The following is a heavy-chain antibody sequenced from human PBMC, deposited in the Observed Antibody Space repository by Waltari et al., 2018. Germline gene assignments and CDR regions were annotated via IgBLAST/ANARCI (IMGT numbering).Heavy chain of an antibody. J-gene: IGHJ4*02. V-gene: IGHV3-7*01. CDR2: IKPDGSEK. Sequence: EVQLVESGGGLVQPGGSLRLSCVVSGINFSNYWMNWVRQAAGKGLGSVSNIKPDGSEKYYVDSVKGRLTIARDNAKNSLFLQMNSLSVDDTGVYYCAINQYWGQGTLVTVSS. CDR3: AINQY. CDR1: GINFSNYW.